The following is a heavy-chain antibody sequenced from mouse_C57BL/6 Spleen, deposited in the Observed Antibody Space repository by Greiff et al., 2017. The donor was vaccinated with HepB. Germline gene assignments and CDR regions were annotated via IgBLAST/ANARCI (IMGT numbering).Heavy chain of an antibody. CDR3: ARPSITTVVANGYFDY. D-gene: IGHD1-1*01. Sequence: QVQLQQPGTELVKPGASVKLSCKASGYTFTSYWMHWVKQRPGQGLEWIGNINPSNGGTNYNEKFKSKATLTVDKSSSTAYMQLSSLTSEDSAVYYCARPSITTVVANGYFDYWGQGTTLTVSS. J-gene: IGHJ2*01. CDR2: INPSNGGT. CDR1: GYTFTSYW. V-gene: IGHV1-53*01.